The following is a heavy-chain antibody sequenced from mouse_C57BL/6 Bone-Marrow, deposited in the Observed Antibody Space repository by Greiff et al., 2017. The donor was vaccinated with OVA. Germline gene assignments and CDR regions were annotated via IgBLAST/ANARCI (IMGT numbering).Heavy chain of an antibody. CDR2: ISDGGSYT. V-gene: IGHV5-4*01. CDR3: ARGITTVVAPYWYFDV. CDR1: GFTFSSYA. D-gene: IGHD1-1*01. Sequence: EVQVVESGGGLVKPGGSLKLSCAASGFTFSSYAMSWVRQTPEKRLEWVATISDGGSYTYYPDNVKGRFTISRDNAKNNLYLQMSHLKSEDTAMYYCARGITTVVAPYWYFDVWGTGTTVTVSS. J-gene: IGHJ1*03.